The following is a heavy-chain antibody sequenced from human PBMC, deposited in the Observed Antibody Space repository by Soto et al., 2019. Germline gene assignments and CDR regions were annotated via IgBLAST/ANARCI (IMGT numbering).Heavy chain of an antibody. V-gene: IGHV4-34*01. D-gene: IGHD3-10*01. CDR1: GGSFSGYQ. CDR3: ARGLILWFGELSGRGGYYYYMDV. J-gene: IGHJ6*03. Sequence: QVQLQQWGAGLLKPSETLSLTCAVYGGSFSGYQWSWIRQTTRKGLEWIGGINDSGDINYNPSLKSRVTILVDSPKKQISLRLSSVTAADTAVYYCARGLILWFGELSGRGGYYYYMDVWGKGTTVTVSS. CDR2: INDSGDI.